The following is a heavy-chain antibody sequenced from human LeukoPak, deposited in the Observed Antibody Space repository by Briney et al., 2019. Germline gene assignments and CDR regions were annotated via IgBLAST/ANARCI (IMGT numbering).Heavy chain of an antibody. V-gene: IGHV3-48*01. J-gene: IGHJ4*02. CDR1: GFTFSSYS. D-gene: IGHD6-13*01. CDR3: ARDSHYGYTNSWYHLVHIDY. CDR2: ISSTSRTI. Sequence: PGGSLRLSCAASGFTFSSYSMNWVRQAPGKGLEWVSYISSTSRTIYYADSVKGRFTISRDNAKHSLELQMNSLRAEDTAVYYCARDSHYGYTNSWYHLVHIDYWGQGTLVTVSS.